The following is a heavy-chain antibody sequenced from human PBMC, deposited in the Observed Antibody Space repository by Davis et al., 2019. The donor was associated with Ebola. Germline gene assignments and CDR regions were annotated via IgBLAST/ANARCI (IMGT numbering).Heavy chain of an antibody. CDR3: VRDGWKVLHDYYYMDV. CDR2: ISRSGGPT. Sequence: GESLKISCATSGFNFGIYEMNWVRQAPGKGLEWIAYISRSGGPTYYADSVKGRFTISRDDAKNSVSLQMSSLRVEDTAVYYCVRDGWKVLHDYYYMDVWGQGTTVTVSS. D-gene: IGHD2/OR15-2a*01. V-gene: IGHV3-48*03. CDR1: GFNFGIYE. J-gene: IGHJ6*03.